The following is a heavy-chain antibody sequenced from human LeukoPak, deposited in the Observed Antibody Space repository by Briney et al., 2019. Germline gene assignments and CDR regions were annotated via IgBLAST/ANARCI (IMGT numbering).Heavy chain of an antibody. V-gene: IGHV4-39*07. Sequence: SETLSLTCTVSSGSINSDSHYWGWIRQPPGKGLEWIGEINHSGSTNYNPSLKSRVTISVDTSKNQFSLKLSSVTAADTAVYYCARGYGYSSGWYNYWGQGTLVTVSS. D-gene: IGHD6-19*01. J-gene: IGHJ4*02. CDR3: ARGYGYSSGWYNY. CDR2: INHSGST. CDR1: SGSINSDSHY.